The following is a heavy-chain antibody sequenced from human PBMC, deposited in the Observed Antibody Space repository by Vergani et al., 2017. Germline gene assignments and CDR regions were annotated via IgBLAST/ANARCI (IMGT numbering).Heavy chain of an antibody. CDR2: ISYDGSNK. CDR3: ARHRKLAVAGYFYWYFDL. CDR1: GFTFSSYG. D-gene: IGHD6-19*01. V-gene: IGHV3-30*03. Sequence: VQLVESGGGLIQPGGSLRLSCAASGFTFSSYGMHWVRQAPGKGLEWVAVISYDGSNKYYADSVKGRFTISRDNAKNSLYLQMNSLRAEDTAVYYCARHRKLAVAGYFYWYFDLWGRGTLVTVSS. J-gene: IGHJ2*01.